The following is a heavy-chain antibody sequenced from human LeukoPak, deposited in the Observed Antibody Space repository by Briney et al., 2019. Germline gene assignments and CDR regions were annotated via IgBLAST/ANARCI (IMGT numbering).Heavy chain of an antibody. Sequence: SETLSLTCTVSGGSISSYYWSWIRQPPGKGLEWIGYIYYSGSTNYNPSLKSRVTISVDTSKNQFSLKLSSVTAADTAVYYCARSTLGWWFDPWGQGTLVTVSS. D-gene: IGHD5/OR15-5a*01. J-gene: IGHJ5*02. CDR1: GGSISSYY. CDR3: ARSTLGWWFDP. V-gene: IGHV4-59*01. CDR2: IYYSGST.